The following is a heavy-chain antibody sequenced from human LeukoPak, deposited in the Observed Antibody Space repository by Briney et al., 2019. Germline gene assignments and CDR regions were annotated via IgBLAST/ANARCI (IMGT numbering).Heavy chain of an antibody. CDR2: IIPILGIA. V-gene: IGHV1-69*04. CDR3: AREGRSSGWYLAAFDI. Sequence: SVKVSWKASGGTFSSYAISWVRQAPGQGLEWMGRIIPILGIANYAQKFQGRVTITADKSTSTAYMELSSLRSEDTAVYYCAREGRSSGWYLAAFDIWGQGTMVTVSS. CDR1: GGTFSSYA. J-gene: IGHJ3*02. D-gene: IGHD6-19*01.